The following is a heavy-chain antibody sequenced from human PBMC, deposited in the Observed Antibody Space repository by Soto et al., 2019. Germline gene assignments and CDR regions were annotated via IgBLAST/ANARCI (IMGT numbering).Heavy chain of an antibody. CDR3: AREPLWFGELWDQADY. J-gene: IGHJ4*02. D-gene: IGHD3-10*01. CDR2: ISAYNGNT. CDR1: GYTFTSYG. Sequence: QVQLVQSGAEVKKPGASVKVSCRASGYTFTSYGISWVRQAPGQGLEWMGWISAYNGNTNYAQKLQGRVTMTTGTSTSTAYMELRSLRSDDTAVYYCAREPLWFGELWDQADYWGQGTLVTVSS. V-gene: IGHV1-18*01.